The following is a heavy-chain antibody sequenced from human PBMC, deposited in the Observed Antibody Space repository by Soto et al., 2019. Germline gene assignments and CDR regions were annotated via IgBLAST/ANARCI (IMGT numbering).Heavy chain of an antibody. CDR3: ARSIDSSGFYFSNC. V-gene: IGHV4-59*01. CDR2: IHHTGST. D-gene: IGHD3-22*01. Sequence: PSETLSLTCTVSGGFISSYYWSWIRQSPGKGLELIGYIHHTGSTNYNPSLKSRVTMSLDTSRNQFSLKLYSVTTADTAVYSCARSIDSSGFYFSNCWGQGTLVTVSS. CDR1: GGFISSYY. J-gene: IGHJ4*02.